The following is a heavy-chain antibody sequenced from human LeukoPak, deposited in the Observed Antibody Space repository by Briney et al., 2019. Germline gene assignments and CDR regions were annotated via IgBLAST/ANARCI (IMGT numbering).Heavy chain of an antibody. D-gene: IGHD4-11*01. V-gene: IGHV4-59*01. J-gene: IGHJ4*02. CDR1: GGSISSYY. CDR3: AGASRDYRYDY. CDR2: IDYSGST. Sequence: SETLSLTCTVSGGSISSYYWSWIRQPPEKGLEWIGYIDYSGSTNYNPSLKSRVTISIDASKKQLSLKLRSVTAADTAVYYCAGASRDYRYDYWGQGTLVPVSS.